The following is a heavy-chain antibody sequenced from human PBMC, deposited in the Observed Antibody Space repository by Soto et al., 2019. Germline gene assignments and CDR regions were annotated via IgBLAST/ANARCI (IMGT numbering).Heavy chain of an antibody. CDR3: AKDTRRGYYYDSSGPGGAFDI. CDR1: GFTFDDYA. V-gene: IGHV3-9*01. CDR2: ISWNSGSI. D-gene: IGHD3-22*01. J-gene: IGHJ3*02. Sequence: EVQLVESGGGLVQPGRSLRLSCAASGFTFDDYAMHWVRQAPGKGLGWVSGISWNSGSIGYADSVKGRFTISRDNAKNSLYLQMNSLRAEDTALYYCAKDTRRGYYYDSSGPGGAFDIWGQGTMVTVSS.